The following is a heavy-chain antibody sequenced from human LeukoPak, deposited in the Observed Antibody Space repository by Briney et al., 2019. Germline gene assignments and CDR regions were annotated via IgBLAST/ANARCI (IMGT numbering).Heavy chain of an antibody. J-gene: IGHJ3*02. D-gene: IGHD4/OR15-4a*01. CDR3: AKVSLNMVNDAFDI. Sequence: GGSLRLSCAASGFTFSSYSMNWVRQAPGKGLEWVSSISSSSSYIYYADSVKGRFTISRDNSKNTLYLQMNSLRAEDTAMYYCAKVSLNMVNDAFDIWGQGTMVSVSS. V-gene: IGHV3-21*01. CDR1: GFTFSSYS. CDR2: ISSSSSYI.